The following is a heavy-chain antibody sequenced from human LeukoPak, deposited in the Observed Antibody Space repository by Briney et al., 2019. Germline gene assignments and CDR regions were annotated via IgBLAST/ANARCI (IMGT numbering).Heavy chain of an antibody. V-gene: IGHV3-48*01. D-gene: IGHD1-26*01. CDR1: GFTFSSYS. CDR2: ISSSSSTI. J-gene: IGHJ4*02. CDR3: AKSSGSYGFDY. Sequence: GGSLRLSCAASGFTFSSYSMNWVRQAPGKGLEWVSYISSSSSTIYYADSVKGRFTISRDNAKNSLYLQMNSLRAEDTAVYYCAKSSGSYGFDYWGQGILVTVSS.